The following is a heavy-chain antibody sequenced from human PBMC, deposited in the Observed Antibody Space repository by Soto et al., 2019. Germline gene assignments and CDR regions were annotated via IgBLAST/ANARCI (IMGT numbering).Heavy chain of an antibody. Sequence: PSASLSLTCTASGCSVDIGDFDWIWKRQPPGKGLEWIGYVYYSGTTNYNPFLKSRVTLSLDKSKNQFSLKMNSVTAADTAVYYCASGVRAPSTYFDPWGQRALVTVSS. CDR2: VYYSGTT. V-gene: IGHV4-61*08. J-gene: IGHJ5*02. D-gene: IGHD2-8*01. CDR1: GCSVDIGDFD. CDR3: ASGVRAPSTYFDP.